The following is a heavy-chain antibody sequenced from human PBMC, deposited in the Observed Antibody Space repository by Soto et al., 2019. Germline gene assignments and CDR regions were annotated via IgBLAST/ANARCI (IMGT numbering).Heavy chain of an antibody. V-gene: IGHV3-30*02. D-gene: IGHD3-22*01. CDR3: SNALFAYYYDSSGYPPYDY. CDR2: IRYDGSDE. CDR1: ASIFKGHG. Sequence: GGSLRLSCAASASIFKGHGMHWVRQVPGKGLEWVAIIRYDGSDEHYGDPVEGRFTISRDNSKNTLYLQMNSLRAEDTAVYYCSNALFAYYYDSSGYPPYDYWGQGTLVTVSS. J-gene: IGHJ4*02.